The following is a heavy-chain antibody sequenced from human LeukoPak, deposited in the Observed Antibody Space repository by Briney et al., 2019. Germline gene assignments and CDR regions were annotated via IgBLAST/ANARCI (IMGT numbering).Heavy chain of an antibody. CDR3: ARDPSRKTIKYFDY. Sequence: GGSLRLSCAASGFTFSSYEMNWVRQAPGKGLEWVSYISSSSSTIYYADSVKGRFTISRDNAKNSLYLQMNSLRAEDTAVYYCARDPSRKTIKYFDYWGQGTLVTVSS. CDR1: GFTFSSYE. V-gene: IGHV3-48*01. J-gene: IGHJ4*02. CDR2: ISSSSSTI. D-gene: IGHD1-14*01.